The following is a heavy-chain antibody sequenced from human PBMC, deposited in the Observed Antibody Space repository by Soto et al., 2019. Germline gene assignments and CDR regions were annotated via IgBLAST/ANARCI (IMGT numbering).Heavy chain of an antibody. CDR2: IYWDDDK. J-gene: IGHJ4*02. V-gene: IGHV2-5*08. CDR1: GASINNYHWT. CDR3: AHYRIFGDYMYYFDS. D-gene: IGHD4-17*01. Sequence: TLSLTCTVSGASINNYHWTWIRQPPGKALEWLALIYWDDDKRYSPSLKTRLTITKDTSKNQVVLTMTNMDPVDTSTYYCAHYRIFGDYMYYFDSWGQGTLVTVSS.